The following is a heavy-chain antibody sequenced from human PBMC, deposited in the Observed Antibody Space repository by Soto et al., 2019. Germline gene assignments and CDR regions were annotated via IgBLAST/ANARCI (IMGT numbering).Heavy chain of an antibody. Sequence: QVQLQQWGAGLLKPSETLSLTCAVYGGSFSGYYWTWIRQPPGTGLAWSGEINHSGSTNDNPSLKRRVTISVDTSKNQFSLKLTSVTAADTAVYYCARDKITGLFDYWGQGTLVTVSS. CDR2: INHSGST. J-gene: IGHJ4*02. CDR1: GGSFSGYY. V-gene: IGHV4-34*01. D-gene: IGHD2-8*02. CDR3: ARDKITGLFDY.